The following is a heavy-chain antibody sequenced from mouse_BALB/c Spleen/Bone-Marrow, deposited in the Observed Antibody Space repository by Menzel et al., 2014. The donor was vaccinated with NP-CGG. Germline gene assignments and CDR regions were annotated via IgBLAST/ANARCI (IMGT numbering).Heavy chain of an antibody. CDR1: GYTFAYYT. J-gene: IGHJ3*01. V-gene: IGHV1-4*01. Sequence: VQVAEPGAELARPGASVKMSCKASGYTFAYYTVHWVKQRPGQCLEWIGYINPSSGYTNYNQKFKDKATLTTDKSSSTAYMQLSSLTSEDSAVYYCAREVYGSWFAYWGQGTLVTVSA. D-gene: IGHD2-2*01. CDR2: INPSSGYT. CDR3: AREVYGSWFAY.